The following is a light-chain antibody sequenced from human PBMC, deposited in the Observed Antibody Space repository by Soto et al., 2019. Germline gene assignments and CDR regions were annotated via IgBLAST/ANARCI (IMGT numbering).Light chain of an antibody. CDR3: QSYDSSLSGLV. J-gene: IGLJ3*02. CDR2: GNS. V-gene: IGLV1-40*01. Sequence: QSVLTQPPSVSGAPGPRVTISCTGSSSNIGAPYDVHWYQQLPGTAPKPLIYGNSNRPSGVPDRFSGSKSGTSASLAITGLQAEDEADYYCQSYDSSLSGLVFGGGTKVPVL. CDR1: SSNIGAPYD.